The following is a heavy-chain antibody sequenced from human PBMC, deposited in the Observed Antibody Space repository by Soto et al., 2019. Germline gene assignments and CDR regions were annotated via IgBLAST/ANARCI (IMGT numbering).Heavy chain of an antibody. Sequence: QVQLVQSGAEVKKPGSSVKVSCKASGGTFSSYAISCVRQAPGQGLEWMGGIIPIFGTANYAQKFQGRVTITADESTSTAYMELSSLRSEDTAVYYCARGPAARPFRAALFGMDVWGQGTTVTVSS. CDR1: GGTFSSYA. CDR3: ARGPAARPFRAALFGMDV. J-gene: IGHJ6*02. V-gene: IGHV1-69*01. D-gene: IGHD6-6*01. CDR2: IIPIFGTA.